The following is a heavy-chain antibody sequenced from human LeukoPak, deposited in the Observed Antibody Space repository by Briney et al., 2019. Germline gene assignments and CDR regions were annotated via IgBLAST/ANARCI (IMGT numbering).Heavy chain of an antibody. V-gene: IGHV4-4*07. CDR3: ASRPAYYDSSGYLSWYFDL. CDR2: LYTSGST. D-gene: IGHD3-22*01. CDR1: GGSISSYY. J-gene: IGHJ2*01. Sequence: SETLSLTCTVSGGSISSYYWSWIRQPAGKGLEWIGRLYTSGSTNYNPSLKSRVTMSTDTSKNQFSLKLSSVTAADTAVYYCASRPAYYDSSGYLSWYFDLWGRGTLVTVST.